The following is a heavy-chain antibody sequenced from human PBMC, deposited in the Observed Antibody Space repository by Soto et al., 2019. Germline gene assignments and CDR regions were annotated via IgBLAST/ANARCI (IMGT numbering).Heavy chain of an antibody. D-gene: IGHD2-15*01. J-gene: IGHJ4*02. CDR1: GFTFSGSA. CDR2: IRSKANSYAT. Sequence: GSLRLSCADAGFTFSGSAMHWFRQASGKGLEWVGRIRSKANSYATAYAASVKGRFTISRDDSKNTAYLQMNSLKTEDTAVYYCVVVVVAATRDPYYWGQGTLVTVSS. CDR3: VVVVVAATRDPYY. V-gene: IGHV3-73*01.